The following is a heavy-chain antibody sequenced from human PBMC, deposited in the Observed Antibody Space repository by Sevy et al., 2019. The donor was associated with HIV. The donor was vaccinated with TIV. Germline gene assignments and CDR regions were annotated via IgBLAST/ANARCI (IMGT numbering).Heavy chain of an antibody. D-gene: IGHD1-26*01. CDR2: ISWNSGII. Sequence: GGSLRLSCAVSGFTFDDYAMHWVRQVPGKGLEWVSGISWNSGIIGYADSVEGRFTISRDNAKNSLYLQMSSLRDEDTALYYCTSSGTYFRYRREFDYWGQGTLVTVSS. CDR1: GFTFDDYA. V-gene: IGHV3-9*01. J-gene: IGHJ4*02. CDR3: TSSGTYFRYRREFDY.